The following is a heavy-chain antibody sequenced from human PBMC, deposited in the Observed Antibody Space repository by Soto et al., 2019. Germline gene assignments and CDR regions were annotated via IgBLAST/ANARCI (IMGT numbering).Heavy chain of an antibody. CDR3: TRLYSGGEESSSWDPLYYYYYMDV. CDR2: IRSKANSYAT. J-gene: IGHJ6*03. D-gene: IGHD6-13*01. CDR1: GFTFSGSA. V-gene: IGHV3-73*01. Sequence: GGSLRLSCAASGFTFSGSAMHWVRQASGKGLEWVGRIRSKANSYATAYAASVKGRFTISRDDSKNTAYLQMNSLKTEDTAVYYCTRLYSGGEESSSWDPLYYYYYMDVWGKGTTVTVSS.